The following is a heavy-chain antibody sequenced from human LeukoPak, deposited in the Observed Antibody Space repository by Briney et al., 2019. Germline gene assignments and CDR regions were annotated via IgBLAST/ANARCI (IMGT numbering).Heavy chain of an antibody. D-gene: IGHD6-19*01. CDR3: AKGSSGWYPDGGNTDY. CDR1: GFTFSSYA. Sequence: GGSLRLSCAASGFTFSSYAMSWVRQAPGKGLEWVSAISGSGGSTYYADSVKGRFTISRDNSKNTLYLQMNSLRAEDTAVYYCAKGSSGWYPDGGNTDYWSQGTLVTVSS. J-gene: IGHJ4*02. CDR2: ISGSGGST. V-gene: IGHV3-23*01.